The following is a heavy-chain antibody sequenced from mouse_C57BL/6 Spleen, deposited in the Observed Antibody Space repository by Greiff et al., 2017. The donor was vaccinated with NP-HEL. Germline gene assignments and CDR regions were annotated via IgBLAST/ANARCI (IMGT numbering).Heavy chain of an antibody. CDR1: GYAFSSYW. J-gene: IGHJ1*03. CDR2: IYPGDGDT. Sequence: QVQLKQSGAELVKPGASVKISCKASGYAFSSYWMNWVKQRPGKGLEWIGQIYPGDGDTNYNGKFKGKATLTADKSSSTAYMQLSSLTSEDSAVYFCARTATVVANWYFDVWGTGTTVTVSS. D-gene: IGHD1-1*01. CDR3: ARTATVVANWYFDV. V-gene: IGHV1-80*01.